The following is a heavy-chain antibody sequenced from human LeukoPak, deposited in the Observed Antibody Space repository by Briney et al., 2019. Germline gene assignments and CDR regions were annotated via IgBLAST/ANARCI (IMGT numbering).Heavy chain of an antibody. CDR3: TRDQGPIYCSCGSCYGRGGDY. Sequence: GGSLRLSCAASGFTFSSYSMNWVRQAPGKGLEWVSSISSSSSYIFYADSVKGRFTISRDNAKNSLYLQMNSLRAEDTAVYYCTRDQGPIYCSCGSCYGRGGDYWGQGTLVTVSS. J-gene: IGHJ4*02. CDR1: GFTFSSYS. D-gene: IGHD2-15*01. V-gene: IGHV3-21*01. CDR2: ISSSSSYI.